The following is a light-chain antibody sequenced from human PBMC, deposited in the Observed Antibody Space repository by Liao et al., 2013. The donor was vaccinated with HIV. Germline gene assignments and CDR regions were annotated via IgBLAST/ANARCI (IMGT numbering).Light chain of an antibody. CDR3: QAWDPNTLFV. CDR2: RDN. Sequence: SFELTQPPSVSVSPGQTATITCSGHKLSDKFTSWYRQRPGQSPVLVMYRDNKRPSGIPERFSGSSSGNTATLTVSGTQPSDEGDYYCQAWDPNTLFVFGPGTKVTVL. CDR1: KLSDKF. J-gene: IGLJ1*01. V-gene: IGLV3-1*01.